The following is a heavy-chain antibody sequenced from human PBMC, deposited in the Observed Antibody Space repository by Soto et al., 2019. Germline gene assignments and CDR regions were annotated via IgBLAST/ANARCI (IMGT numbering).Heavy chain of an antibody. V-gene: IGHV3-23*01. Sequence: EVQLLQSGGGLVQPGGSLRLSCVASGFSFGNYVMNWVRQAPGKGLEWVSGISDSGGSSSSADSVKGLFTVSRDNSKNPLDLQVDSLTGDDTSVYYCTKGGDSWSGYAQHWGQGALVTVAS. J-gene: IGHJ1*01. CDR3: TKGGDSWSGYAQH. D-gene: IGHD3-3*01. CDR1: GFSFGNYV. CDR2: ISDSGGSS.